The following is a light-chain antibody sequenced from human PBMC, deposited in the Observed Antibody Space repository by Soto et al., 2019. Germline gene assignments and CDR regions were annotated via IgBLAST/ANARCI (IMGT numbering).Light chain of an antibody. V-gene: IGLV1-36*01. CDR3: AAWDDSLSGVV. CDR1: RSNIGDNP. J-gene: IGLJ2*01. CDR2: YDD. Sequence: QSVLTQPPSVSETPGQRVTISCSGSRSNIGDNPENWYQHLPGKAPQLLIYYDDLMPSGVSARFSGSKSGTSASLAISGLQSEDEADYYCAAWDDSLSGVVFGGGTKLTVL.